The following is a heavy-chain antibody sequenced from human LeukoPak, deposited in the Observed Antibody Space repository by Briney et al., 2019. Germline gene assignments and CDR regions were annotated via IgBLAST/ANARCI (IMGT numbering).Heavy chain of an antibody. J-gene: IGHJ4*02. CDR1: GFTVSSYY. V-gene: IGHV3-21*06. Sequence: GGSLRLSCAASGFTVSSYYMSWVRQAPGKGLEWVSSISSSSSYIYYADSVKGRFTISRDNAKNSLYLQMNSLRAEDTAIYYCARDVSGYDYVYYFDNWGQGTLVTVSS. CDR2: ISSSSSYI. CDR3: ARDVSGYDYVYYFDN. D-gene: IGHD5-12*01.